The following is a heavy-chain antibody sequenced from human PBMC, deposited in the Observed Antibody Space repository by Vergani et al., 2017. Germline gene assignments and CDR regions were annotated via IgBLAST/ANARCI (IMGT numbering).Heavy chain of an antibody. J-gene: IGHJ6*03. CDR3: ARGVGYCSSTSCYNSYYYYYYMDV. CDR1: GFTFSSYG. Sequence: QVQLVESGGGVVQPGRSLRLSCAASGFTFSSYGMHWVRQAPGKGLEWVAVISYDGSNKYYADSVKGRFTISRDNSKNTLYLQMNSLRAEDTAVYYCARGVGYCSSTSCYNSYYYYYYMDVWGKGTTVTVSS. CDR2: ISYDGSNK. V-gene: IGHV3-30*03. D-gene: IGHD2-2*02.